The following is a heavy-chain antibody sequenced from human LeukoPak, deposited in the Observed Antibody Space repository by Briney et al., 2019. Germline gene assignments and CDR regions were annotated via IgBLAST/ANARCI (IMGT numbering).Heavy chain of an antibody. CDR1: GGSISSYY. CDR2: IYYSGST. V-gene: IGHV4-59*01. CDR3: ARDRGDFWSGYYSHYFDY. J-gene: IGHJ4*02. D-gene: IGHD3-3*01. Sequence: SETLSLTCTVSGGSISSYYWSWIRQPPGKGLEWIGYIYYSGSTNYNPSLKSRVTISVDTSKSQCSLKLSSVTAADTAVYYCARDRGDFWSGYYSHYFDYWGPGTLVTVSS.